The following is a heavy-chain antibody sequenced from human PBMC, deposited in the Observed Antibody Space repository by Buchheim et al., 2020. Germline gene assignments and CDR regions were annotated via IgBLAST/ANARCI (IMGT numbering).Heavy chain of an antibody. CDR1: GQSVSSGYY. CDR3: ATDSHSPERYDY. V-gene: IGHV4-38-2*01. J-gene: IGHJ4*02. CDR2: IYYTGTT. D-gene: IGHD3-22*01. Sequence: QVQLRESGPGLVKSSETLSLTCDVSGQSVSSGYYWGWIRQPPGKGLEWIATIYYTGTTYFNPSLKSRVTISLDTSKNQFSPRLTSVTAADTAIYYCATDSHSPERYDYWGQGTL.